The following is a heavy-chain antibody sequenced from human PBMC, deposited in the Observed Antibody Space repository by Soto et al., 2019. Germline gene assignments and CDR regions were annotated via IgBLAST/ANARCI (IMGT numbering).Heavy chain of an antibody. CDR2: ISAYSGNT. V-gene: IGHV1-18*01. D-gene: IGHD3-22*01. J-gene: IGHJ6*02. Sequence: QVQLVQSGAEVKKPGASVKVSCKTSDYMFISWVRQAPGQGLEWMGWISAYSGNTKYAQNFQGRVTMTTDTSTSTAYMELRSLRSDDTAVYYCAVDSSGSAADYYYYYGLDVWGQGTTVTVSS. CDR1: DYMF. CDR3: AVDSSGSAADYYYYYGLDV.